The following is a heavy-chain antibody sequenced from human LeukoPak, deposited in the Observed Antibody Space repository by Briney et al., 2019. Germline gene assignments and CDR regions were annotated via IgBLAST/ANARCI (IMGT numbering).Heavy chain of an antibody. CDR3: AKDSNYYDSSGYPQGFFDY. D-gene: IGHD3-22*01. J-gene: IGHJ4*02. V-gene: IGHV3-33*06. Sequence: GGSLRLSCAASGFTFSTYGMHWVRQAPGKGLEWLTDIWYDGSNKYYTDSVKGRFTISRDNSKNTLYLQMSSLRAEDTAVYYCAKDSNYYDSSGYPQGFFDYWGQGTLVTVSS. CDR1: GFTFSTYG. CDR2: IWYDGSNK.